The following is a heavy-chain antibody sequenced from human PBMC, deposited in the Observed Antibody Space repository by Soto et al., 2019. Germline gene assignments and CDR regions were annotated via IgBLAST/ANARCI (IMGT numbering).Heavy chain of an antibody. Sequence: SETLSLTCAVYGGSFSGYYWSWIRQPPGKGLEWIGEINHSGSTNYNPSLKGRVTISVDTSKNQFSLKLSSVTAADTAVYYCARGFSSMVRGVMANWFDPWGQGTLVTVSS. CDR3: ARGFSSMVRGVMANWFDP. J-gene: IGHJ5*02. CDR1: GGSFSGYY. CDR2: INHSGST. D-gene: IGHD3-10*01. V-gene: IGHV4-34*01.